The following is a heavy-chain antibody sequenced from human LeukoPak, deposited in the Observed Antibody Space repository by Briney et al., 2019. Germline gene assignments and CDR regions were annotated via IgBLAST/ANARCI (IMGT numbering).Heavy chain of an antibody. CDR1: GITLSNYG. J-gene: IGHJ4*02. CDR3: AKRGVVIRVILVGFHKEAYYFDS. CDR2: ISGSSGRT. Sequence: GGSLRLSCAVSGITLSNYGMHWVRQAPGKGLEWVAGISGSSGRTRYADSVKGRFTISRDNSKNTLYLQMNSLRAEDTAVYFCAKRGVVIRVILVGFHKEAYYFDSWGQGALVSVSS. V-gene: IGHV3-23*01. D-gene: IGHD3-22*01.